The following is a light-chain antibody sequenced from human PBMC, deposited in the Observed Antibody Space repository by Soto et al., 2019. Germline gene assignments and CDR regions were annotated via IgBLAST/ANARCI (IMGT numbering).Light chain of an antibody. CDR1: QYIGRY. CDR2: AAS. Sequence: DIQMTQSPSSLSASVGDRVTITCRAGQYIGRYLNWYQQKPWKAPKLLIYAASSLHSGVPSRFSGGGSGTDFTITISRLQPEDFATYACQQTYRTPLTFGGGTKVEIK. CDR3: QQTYRTPLT. V-gene: IGKV1-39*01. J-gene: IGKJ4*01.